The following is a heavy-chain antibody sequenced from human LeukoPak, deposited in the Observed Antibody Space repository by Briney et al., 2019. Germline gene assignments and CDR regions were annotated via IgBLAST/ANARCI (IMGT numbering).Heavy chain of an antibody. J-gene: IGHJ4*02. D-gene: IGHD3-10*01. CDR3: ARRITWMVPAGEGY. Sequence: PSETLSLTCTVSGGSISSYSYYWGWIRQPPGKGLEWIGSMYHNGSTYYNPSLKSRVTISVDTSKNQFSLKLSSVTAADTAVYYCARRITWMVPAGEGYWGQGTLVTVSS. CDR2: MYHNGST. V-gene: IGHV4-39*01. CDR1: GGSISSYSYY.